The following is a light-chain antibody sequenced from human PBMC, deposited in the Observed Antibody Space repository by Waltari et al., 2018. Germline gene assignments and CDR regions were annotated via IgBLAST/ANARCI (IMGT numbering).Light chain of an antibody. Sequence: QSVLTQPPSASGTPGQGVPIPCSGSSPNTGRNYVYWYQQLPGTAPKPLIYRNNQRPSGVPDRFSGSKSGTSASLAISGLRSEDEADYYCAAWDDSLSGAGVFGGGTKLTVL. V-gene: IGLV1-47*01. CDR1: SPNTGRNY. CDR2: RNN. CDR3: AAWDDSLSGAGV. J-gene: IGLJ3*02.